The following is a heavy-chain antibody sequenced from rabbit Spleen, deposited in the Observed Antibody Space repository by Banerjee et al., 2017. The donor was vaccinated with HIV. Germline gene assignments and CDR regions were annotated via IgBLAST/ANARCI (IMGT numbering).Heavy chain of an antibody. Sequence: QEQLKETGGGLVQPGGSLTLSCKASGFDFSSSDYMCWVRQAPGKGLEWISCIAGSSSGFTYSATWAKGRFTCSKTSSTTVTLQMTSLTVADTATYFCARPSGNGNYGFGLWGPGTLVTVS. V-gene: IGHV1S45*01. CDR1: GFDFSSSDY. CDR2: IAGSSSGFT. D-gene: IGHD1-1*01. CDR3: ARPSGNGNYGFGL. J-gene: IGHJ4*01.